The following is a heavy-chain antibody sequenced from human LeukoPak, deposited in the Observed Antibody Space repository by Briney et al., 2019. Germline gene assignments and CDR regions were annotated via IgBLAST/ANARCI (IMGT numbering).Heavy chain of an antibody. CDR1: GGTFSSYA. D-gene: IGHD3-16*02. J-gene: IGHJ3*02. Sequence: ASVKVSCKASGGTFSSYAISWVRQAPGQGLEWMGGIIPIFGTANYAQKFQGRVTITADESTSTAYMELSSRRSEDTAVYYCARGKKSLGELSLGAFDIWGQGTMVTVSS. CDR3: ARGKKSLGELSLGAFDI. CDR2: IIPIFGTA. V-gene: IGHV1-69*13.